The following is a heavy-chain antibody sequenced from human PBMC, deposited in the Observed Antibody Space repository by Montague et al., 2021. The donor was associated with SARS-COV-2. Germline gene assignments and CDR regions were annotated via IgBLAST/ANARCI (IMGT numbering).Heavy chain of an antibody. D-gene: IGHD1-26*01. V-gene: IGHV3-23*01. Sequence: SLRLSCATSGFTFRNYAMTWVRQAPGKGLEWVSTISGNGDPDTTXYADSVKGRFTISRDISKNTLYLQMNSLRAEDTAVYYCAKLSGGSYLHYFEYWGQGTLGTVSS. CDR3: AKLSGGSYLHYFEY. CDR2: ISGNGDPDTT. J-gene: IGHJ4*02. CDR1: GFTFRNYA.